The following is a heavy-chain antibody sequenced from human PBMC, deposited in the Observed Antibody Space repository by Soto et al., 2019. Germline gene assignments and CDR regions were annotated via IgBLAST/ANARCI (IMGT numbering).Heavy chain of an antibody. CDR2: ISSSGSTI. V-gene: IGHV3-11*01. J-gene: IGHJ3*02. D-gene: IGHD3-22*01. CDR1: GFIFSDYY. CDR3: ARDGDYYDSSGYFFRDAFDI. Sequence: QVQLVESGGGLVKPGGALRLSCAASGFIFSDYYLSWIRQAPGKGLEWISYISSSGSTIDYADSVKGRFTISRDDAKNSLYLQMNSLRAEDTAVYYCARDGDYYDSSGYFFRDAFDIWGQGTMVTVSS.